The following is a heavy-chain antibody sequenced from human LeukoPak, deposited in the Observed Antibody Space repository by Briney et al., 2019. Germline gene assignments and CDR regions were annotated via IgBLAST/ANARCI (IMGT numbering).Heavy chain of an antibody. J-gene: IGHJ4*02. D-gene: IGHD3-3*01. CDR3: ARSFDFWSGYYSDY. V-gene: IGHV3-21*01. CDR2: ISSSSPYI. Sequence: GGSLRLSCAASGFTFSDYSMNWVRQAPGKGLEWVASISSSSPYIYYTDSVKGRFTISRDNAKNSLYLQMNSLRAEDTAVYYCARSFDFWSGYYSDYWGQGTLVTVSS. CDR1: GFTFSDYS.